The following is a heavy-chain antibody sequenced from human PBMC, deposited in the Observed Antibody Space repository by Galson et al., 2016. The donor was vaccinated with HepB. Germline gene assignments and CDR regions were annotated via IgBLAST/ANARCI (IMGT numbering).Heavy chain of an antibody. CDR1: GYSFTTYG. J-gene: IGHJ2*01. CDR3: ARDRFYRYFDL. Sequence: SVKVSCKASGYSFTTYGIGWVRQDPGQGLEWMGWISAHDGNTNYAQGLQGRVTMTTDTFTSTAYMELRNLRSDDTAVYYCARDRFYRYFDLWGRGTLVTVSS. D-gene: IGHD3-16*02. V-gene: IGHV1-18*01. CDR2: ISAHDGNT.